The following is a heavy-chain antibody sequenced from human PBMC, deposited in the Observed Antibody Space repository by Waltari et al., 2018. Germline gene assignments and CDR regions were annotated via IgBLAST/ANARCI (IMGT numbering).Heavy chain of an antibody. J-gene: IGHJ2*01. Sequence: QLVESGGGLVKPGGSLRLSCEASDFSISDYYMSWIRQAPGRGLEWLSYISSISSYTNYTDSVKVRFTISRNNAKNLVYLEMNNLRPEDTAVYFCARDKGDAFWYFDLWGRGTLVSVSS. V-gene: IGHV3-11*06. CDR1: DFSISDYY. D-gene: IGHD3-16*01. CDR2: ISSISSYT. CDR3: ARDKGDAFWYFDL.